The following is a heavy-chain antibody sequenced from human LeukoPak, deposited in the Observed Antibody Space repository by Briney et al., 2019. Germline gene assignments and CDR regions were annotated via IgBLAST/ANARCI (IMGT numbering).Heavy chain of an antibody. D-gene: IGHD2-15*01. V-gene: IGHV3-66*01. CDR2: IYGGGGT. CDR1: GFTVSSNY. Sequence: GGSLRLSCAASGFTVSSNYMSWVRQAPGKGLEWVSVIYGGGGTYYADSVKGRFTISRDNSKNTMYLQMNTLRAEDTAVYYCAIPYCSGDSCYSGYWGQGTLVTVSS. CDR3: AIPYCSGDSCYSGY. J-gene: IGHJ4*02.